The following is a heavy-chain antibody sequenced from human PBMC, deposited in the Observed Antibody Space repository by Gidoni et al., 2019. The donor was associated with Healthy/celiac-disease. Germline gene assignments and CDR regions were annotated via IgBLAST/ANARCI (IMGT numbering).Heavy chain of an antibody. J-gene: IGHJ4*02. CDR1: GFPFSSYA. CDR3: VKAGWLPSPFDY. D-gene: IGHD5-12*01. Sequence: EVQLVESGGGLVQPGGSLSLSCSASGFPFSSYAMHWVRQAPGKGLEYVSAISSNGGSTYYADSVKGRFTISRDNSKNTLYLQMSSLRAEDTAVYYCVKAGWLPSPFDYWGQGTLVTVSS. V-gene: IGHV3-64D*08. CDR2: ISSNGGST.